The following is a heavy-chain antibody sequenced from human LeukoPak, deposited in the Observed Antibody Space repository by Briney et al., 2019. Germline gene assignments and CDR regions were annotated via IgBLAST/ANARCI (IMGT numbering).Heavy chain of an antibody. D-gene: IGHD1-26*01. CDR1: GFTVSSDS. V-gene: IGHV3-53*01. CDR3: TRDMQGSRLYLVGSQND. Sequence: GGSLRLSCTVSGFTVSSDSMSWVRQAPGKGLEWVSFIYSGGSTHYSGSVKGRFTISRDNSKNTLYLQMNSLRAEDSALYYCTRDMQGSRLYLVGSQNDWGQGTLVTVSS. CDR2: IYSGGST. J-gene: IGHJ4*02.